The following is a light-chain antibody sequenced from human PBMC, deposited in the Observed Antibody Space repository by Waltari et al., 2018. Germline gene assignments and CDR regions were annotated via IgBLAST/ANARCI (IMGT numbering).Light chain of an antibody. CDR1: SSDVGKYKR. CDR2: AVS. Sequence: QSALTQPASVSGSPGQSITISCTGTSSDVGKYKRVSWYQQHPGKAPKLMIYAVSKRPSGVSDRFSGSKSGDMASPTISGLQPEDEAEYFCSSYAGSSKGVFGGGTKVTVL. CDR3: SSYAGSSKGV. V-gene: IGLV2-23*02. J-gene: IGLJ2*01.